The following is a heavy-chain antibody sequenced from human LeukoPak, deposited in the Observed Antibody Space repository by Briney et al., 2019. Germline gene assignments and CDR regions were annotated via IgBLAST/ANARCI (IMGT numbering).Heavy chain of an antibody. CDR2: IYTSGST. J-gene: IGHJ4*02. D-gene: IGHD3-10*01. Sequence: SETLSLTCTVSGGSISSYYWSWIRQPAGKGLEWIGRIYTSGSTNYNPSLKSRVTMSVDTSKNQFSLKLSSVTAADTDVYYCARDDMVRGVMSVADYWGQGTLVTVSS. V-gene: IGHV4-4*07. CDR3: ARDDMVRGVMSVADY. CDR1: GGSISSYY.